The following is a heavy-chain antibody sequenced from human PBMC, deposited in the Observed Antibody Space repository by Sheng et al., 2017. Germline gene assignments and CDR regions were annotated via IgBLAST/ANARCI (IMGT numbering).Heavy chain of an antibody. CDR1: GFTFSSYA. V-gene: IGHV3-23*01. CDR2: ISGSGGST. J-gene: IGHJ4*02. Sequence: EVQLLESGGGLVQPGGSLRLSCAVSGFTFSSYAMSWVRQAPGKGLEWVSAISGSGGSTDYADSVKGRFTISRDNSKNTLYLQMNSLRAEDTAIYYCAKDRTRQLVFDSWGQGTLVTVSS. CDR3: AKDRTRQLVFDS. D-gene: IGHD6-13*01.